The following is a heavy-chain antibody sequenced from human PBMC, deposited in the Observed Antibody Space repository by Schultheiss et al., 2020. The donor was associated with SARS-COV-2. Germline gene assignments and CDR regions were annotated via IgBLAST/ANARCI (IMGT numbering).Heavy chain of an antibody. CDR1: GFTFSSYA. J-gene: IGHJ6*02. Sequence: GGSLRLSCAASGFTFSSYAMHWVRQAPGKGLEYVSAISSNGGSTYYADSVKGRFTISRDNSKNTLYLQMNSLRAEDTAVYYCAKLGYGMDVWGQGTTVTVSS. V-gene: IGHV3-64*04. CDR3: AKLGYGMDV. D-gene: IGHD7-27*01. CDR2: ISSNGGST.